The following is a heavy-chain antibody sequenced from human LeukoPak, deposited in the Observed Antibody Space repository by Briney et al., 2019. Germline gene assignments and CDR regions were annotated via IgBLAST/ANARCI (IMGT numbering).Heavy chain of an antibody. Sequence: PSETLSLTCAVSGYSISSGYYWGWIRQPPGKGLEWIGSIYHSGSTYYNPSLKSRVTISVDTSKNQFSLKLSSVTAADTAVYYCARSYGSGSYRYWGQGTLVTVSS. J-gene: IGHJ4*02. CDR1: GYSISSGYY. CDR3: ARSYGSGSYRY. D-gene: IGHD3-10*01. CDR2: IYHSGST. V-gene: IGHV4-38-2*01.